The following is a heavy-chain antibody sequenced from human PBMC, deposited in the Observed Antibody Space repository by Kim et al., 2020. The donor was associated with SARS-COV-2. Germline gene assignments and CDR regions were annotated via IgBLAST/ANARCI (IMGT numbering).Heavy chain of an antibody. Sequence: PSLKRRVTIPVETSKTQFSLKLSSDTAADTAVYYCARDRGVTGPCWYDPWGQGTLVTVSS. CDR3: ARDRGVTGPCWYDP. J-gene: IGHJ5*02. V-gene: IGHV4-31*02. D-gene: IGHD3-10*01.